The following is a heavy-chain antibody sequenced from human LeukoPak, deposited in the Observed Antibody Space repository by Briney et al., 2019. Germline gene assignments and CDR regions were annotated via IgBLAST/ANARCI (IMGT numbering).Heavy chain of an antibody. CDR2: INPNSGGT. V-gene: IGHV1-2*02. CDR3: ARGRITMVRGVKTFTDY. D-gene: IGHD3-10*01. Sequence: ASVKVSCKASGYTFTGYYMHWVRQAPGQGLEWMGWINPNSGGTNYAQKFQGRVTMTRDTSISTAYMELSRLRSDDTAVYYCARGRITMVRGVKTFTDYWGQGTLVTVSS. J-gene: IGHJ4*02. CDR1: GYTFTGYY.